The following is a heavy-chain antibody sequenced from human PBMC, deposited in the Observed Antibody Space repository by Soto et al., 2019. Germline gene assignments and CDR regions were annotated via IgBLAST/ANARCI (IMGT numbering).Heavy chain of an antibody. D-gene: IGHD4-17*01. V-gene: IGHV1-18*04. CDR1: GYTFSTST. Sequence: LVQSGAEAKKPGTSVKVSCKASGYTFSTSTISWVRQAPGQGLEWLGWIKAYSGNTNYAPKLQGRVTMTTDTSTSTAYLELRSLTNDDTAMYYCAIANYGGDDYWGQGTLVTVSS. J-gene: IGHJ4*02. CDR3: AIANYGGDDY. CDR2: IKAYSGNT.